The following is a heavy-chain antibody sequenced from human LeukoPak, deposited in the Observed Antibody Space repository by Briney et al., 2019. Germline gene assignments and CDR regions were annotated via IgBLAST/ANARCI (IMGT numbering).Heavy chain of an antibody. Sequence: PGGSLRLSCAASGFTFSSYAMHWVRQAPGKGLEWVAVIWYDGSNKYYADSVKGRFTISRDNSKNTLYLQMNSLRAEDTAVYYCARDPPHYDFWSGPSGIDYWGQGTLVTVSS. J-gene: IGHJ4*02. CDR3: ARDPPHYDFWSGPSGIDY. CDR2: IWYDGSNK. D-gene: IGHD3-3*01. CDR1: GFTFSSYA. V-gene: IGHV3-33*08.